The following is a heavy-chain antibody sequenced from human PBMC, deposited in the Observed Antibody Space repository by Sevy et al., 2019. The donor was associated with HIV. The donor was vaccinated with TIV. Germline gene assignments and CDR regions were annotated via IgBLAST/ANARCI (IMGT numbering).Heavy chain of an antibody. CDR3: AKESSASSGWYQGVDAFDI. CDR2: ISGSGGST. V-gene: IGHV3-23*01. Sequence: GGSLRLSCAASGFTFSSYAMSWVRQAPGKGLEWVSAISGSGGSTYYADSVKGRFTISRDNSKNTLYLQMNSLRAEDTVVYYCAKESSASSGWYQGVDAFDIWGQGTMVTVSS. D-gene: IGHD6-19*01. CDR1: GFTFSSYA. J-gene: IGHJ3*02.